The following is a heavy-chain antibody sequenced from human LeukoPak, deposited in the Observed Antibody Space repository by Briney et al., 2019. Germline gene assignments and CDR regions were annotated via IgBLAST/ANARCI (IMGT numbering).Heavy chain of an antibody. Sequence: SVKVSCKASGGTFSSYAISWVRQAPGQGLEWMGGIIPIFGTANYAQKFQGRVTITADKSTSTAYMELSSLRSEDTAVYYCARHVQISYYYGSGPPRNWGQGTLVTVSS. CDR2: IIPIFGTA. V-gene: IGHV1-69*06. CDR1: GGTFSSYA. CDR3: ARHVQISYYYGSGPPRN. J-gene: IGHJ4*02. D-gene: IGHD3-10*01.